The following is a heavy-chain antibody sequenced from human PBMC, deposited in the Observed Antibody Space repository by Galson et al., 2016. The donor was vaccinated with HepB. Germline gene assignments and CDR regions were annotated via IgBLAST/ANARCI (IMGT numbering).Heavy chain of an antibody. CDR2: IYNRGNT. J-gene: IGHJ3*02. D-gene: IGHD2-2*01. CDR1: GGSISSGVFY. V-gene: IGHV4-30-4*01. Sequence: LSLTCTVSGGSISSGVFYWGWIRQPPGKTLEWIGYIYNRGNTYYNPSLESRISISVDTSKNQVSLRVTSVTGADTAVYYCVRGPPDGCGSSTFYLGAFDIWGQGTMVTVSS. CDR3: VRGPPDGCGSSTFYLGAFDI.